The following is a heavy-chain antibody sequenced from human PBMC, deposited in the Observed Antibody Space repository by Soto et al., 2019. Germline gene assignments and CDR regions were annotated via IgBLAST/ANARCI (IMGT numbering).Heavy chain of an antibody. CDR3: AKGLTLVDCSGGSCYADYFDY. CDR2: ISYDGSNK. Sequence: GGSLRLSCAASGFTFSSYGMHWVRQAPGKGLEWVAVISYDGSNKYYADSVKGRFTISRDNSKNTLYLQMNSLRAEDTAVYYCAKGLTLVDCSGGSCYADYFDYWGQGTLVTVSS. CDR1: GFTFSSYG. J-gene: IGHJ4*02. V-gene: IGHV3-30*18. D-gene: IGHD2-15*01.